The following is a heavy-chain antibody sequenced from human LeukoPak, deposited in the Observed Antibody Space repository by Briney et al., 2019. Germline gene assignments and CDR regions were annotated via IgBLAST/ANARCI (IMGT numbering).Heavy chain of an antibody. CDR3: ARERTTVVPAFDI. D-gene: IGHD4-23*01. J-gene: IGHJ3*02. Sequence: TTSETLSLTCAVYGGSFSGYYWSWIRQPPGKGLEWIGEINHSGSTNYNPSLKSRVTISVDTSKNQFSLKLSPVTAADTAVYYCARERTTVVPAFDIWGQGTMVTVSS. CDR2: INHSGST. V-gene: IGHV4-34*01. CDR1: GGSFSGYY.